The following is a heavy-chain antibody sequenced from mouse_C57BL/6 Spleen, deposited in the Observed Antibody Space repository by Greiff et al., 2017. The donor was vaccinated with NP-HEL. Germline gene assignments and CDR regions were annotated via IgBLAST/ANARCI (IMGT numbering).Heavy chain of an antibody. CDR1: GFNIKDYY. Sequence: VQLQQSGAELVRPGASVKLSCTASGFNIKDYYMHWVKQRPEQGLEWIGRIDPEDGDTAYAPKFQGKATMTADTSSNTAYLQLSSLTSEDTAVYYCTTEGYYYGSSYYAMDHWRQGTSVTVSS. V-gene: IGHV14-1*01. CDR3: TTEGYYYGSSYYAMDH. D-gene: IGHD1-1*01. CDR2: IDPEDGDT. J-gene: IGHJ4*01.